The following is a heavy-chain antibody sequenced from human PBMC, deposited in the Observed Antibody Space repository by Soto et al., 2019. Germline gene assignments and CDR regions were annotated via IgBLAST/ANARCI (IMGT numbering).Heavy chain of an antibody. CDR1: GLNFASYA. V-gene: IGHV3-23*01. CDR2: TSGDAANT. D-gene: IGHD1-20*01. CDR3: AKYITAATRYFDL. Sequence: EVQLLESGGGLVQSGGSLRLSCAASGLNFASYAMTWIRQAPGKGLEWVSATSGDAANTQYADSVKGRFTMSRDNSTNTLYLQMNSLRAEDTAVYFCAKYITAATRYFDLWGRGTLVTVSS. J-gene: IGHJ2*01.